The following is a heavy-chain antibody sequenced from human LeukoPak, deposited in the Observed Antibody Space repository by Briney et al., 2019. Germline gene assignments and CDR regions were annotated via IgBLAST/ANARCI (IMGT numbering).Heavy chain of an antibody. V-gene: IGHV3-15*01. J-gene: IGHJ5*02. Sequence: GQSLRLSCAASGFTVSNAWMSWVCQTPAQGLDLDGRIKSKTDGGTTDYAAPVKGRFTISRDDSKNTLYLQMNSLKTEDTPVYCCTTEARRMPDVVPWGQGTLVTVSS. CDR2: IKSKTDGGTT. CDR1: GFTVSNAW. CDR3: TTEARRMPDVVP. D-gene: IGHD2-15*01.